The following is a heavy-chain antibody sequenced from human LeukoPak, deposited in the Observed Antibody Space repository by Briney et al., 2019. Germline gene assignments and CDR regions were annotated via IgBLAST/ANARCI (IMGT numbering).Heavy chain of an antibody. CDR2: TSYDASNE. D-gene: IGHD7-27*01. Sequence: GGSLRLSCAASGFISSSYVMHWVRQAPGKGLEWVALTSYDASNEYYADSVRGRFTISRDNSKNTLYLQMNSLRTEDTAVYYCARLENGGNDYWGQGTLVTVSS. CDR1: GFISSSYV. J-gene: IGHJ4*02. CDR3: ARLENGGNDY. V-gene: IGHV3-30*03.